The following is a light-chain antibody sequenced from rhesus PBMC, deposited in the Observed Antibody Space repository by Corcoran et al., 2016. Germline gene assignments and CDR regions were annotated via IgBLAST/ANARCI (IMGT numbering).Light chain of an antibody. CDR1: QSVSRN. Sequence: EMVMTQSPATLSLSPGERATLSCRASQSVSRNLAWYQQKPGQAPRLLIYDASNRVTGIPDRFSGSGSGTDCTLTISSLEPEDVGVYYCQQSSKSWTFGQGTKVEIK. V-gene: IGKV3-35*01. CDR3: QQSSKSWT. J-gene: IGKJ1*01. CDR2: DAS.